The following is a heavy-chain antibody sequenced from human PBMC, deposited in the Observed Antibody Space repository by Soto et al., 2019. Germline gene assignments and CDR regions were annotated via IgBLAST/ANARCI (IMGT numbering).Heavy chain of an antibody. CDR3: ARDESVVVAAGFDP. V-gene: IGHV3-33*01. Sequence: GGSLRLSCAASGFTFSSYGMHWVRQAPGKGLEWVAVIWYDGSNKYYADSVKGRFTISRDNSKNTLYLQMNSLRAEDTAVYYCARDESVVVAAGFDPWGQGTLVTVSS. J-gene: IGHJ5*02. D-gene: IGHD2-15*01. CDR1: GFTFSSYG. CDR2: IWYDGSNK.